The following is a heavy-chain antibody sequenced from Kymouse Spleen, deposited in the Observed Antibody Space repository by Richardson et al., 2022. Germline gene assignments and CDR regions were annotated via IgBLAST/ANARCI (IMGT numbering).Heavy chain of an antibody. CDR2: IWYDGSNK. CDR1: GFTFSSYG. Sequence: QVQLVESGGGVVQPGRSLRLSCAASGFTFSSYGMHWVRQAPGKGLEWVAVIWYDGSNKYYADSVKGRFTISRDNSKNTLYLQMNSLRAEDTAVYYCAREYCSSTSCYGGWFDPWGQGTLVTVSS. J-gene: IGHJ5*02. D-gene: IGHD2-2*02. CDR3: AREYCSSTSCYGGWFDP. V-gene: IGHV3-33*01.